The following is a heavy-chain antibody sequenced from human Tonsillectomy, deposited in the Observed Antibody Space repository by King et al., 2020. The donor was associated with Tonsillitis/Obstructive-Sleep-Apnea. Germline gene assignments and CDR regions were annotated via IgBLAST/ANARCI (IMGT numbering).Heavy chain of an antibody. CDR2: IKSKVDGGTI. CDR3: TTLYRFDP. CDR1: GFSFNNAW. J-gene: IGHJ5*02. V-gene: IGHV3-15*07. D-gene: IGHD2-2*01. Sequence: VQLVESGGGLVKPGASLRLSCAASGFSFNNAWMHWVRQAPGKGLEWVGRIKSKVDGGTIDYAEPVKGRFTISRDDSKNTLFLQMSSLKTEDTAVYYCTTLYRFDPWGQGTQVTVSS.